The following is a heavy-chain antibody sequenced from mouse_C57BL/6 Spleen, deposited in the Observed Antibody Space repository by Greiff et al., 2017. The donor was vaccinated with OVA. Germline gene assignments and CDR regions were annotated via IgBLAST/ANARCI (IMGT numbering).Heavy chain of an antibody. D-gene: IGHD2-5*01. Sequence: QVQLKQSGPELVKPGASVKISCKASGYSFTSYYIHWVKQRPGQGLEWIGWIYPGSGNTKYNEKFKGKATLTADTSSSTAYMQLSSLTSEDSAVYYCARGEEGYSNYDYFGYWGESTTLPVSS. J-gene: IGHJ2*01. CDR2: IYPGSGNT. CDR3: ARGEEGYSNYDYFGY. CDR1: GYSFTSYY. V-gene: IGHV1-66*01.